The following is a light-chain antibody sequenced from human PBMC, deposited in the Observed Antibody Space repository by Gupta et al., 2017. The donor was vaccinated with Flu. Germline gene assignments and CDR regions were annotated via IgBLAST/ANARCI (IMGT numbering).Light chain of an antibody. CDR1: QNINNF. J-gene: IGKJ3*01. CDR2: ATS. Sequence: EIQMTHPPPTLSASVGDRVIMTCRASQNINNFLNWYQQKPGKAPRLLLYATSTLRSGVPSRFSGSVSGTDFTLTINRLQPEDFATYYCQQCDIAPFTFGHGTKVDIK. V-gene: IGKV1-39*01. CDR3: QQCDIAPFT.